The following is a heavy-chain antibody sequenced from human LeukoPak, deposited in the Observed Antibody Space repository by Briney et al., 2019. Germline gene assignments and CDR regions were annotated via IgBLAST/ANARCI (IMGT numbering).Heavy chain of an antibody. D-gene: IGHD3-3*01. J-gene: IGHJ4*02. CDR2: IYYSGST. V-gene: IGHV4-30-4*08. CDR3: ARGTYFWSLGDY. Sequence: PSQTLSLTCTVSGGSISSGDYYWSWIRQPPGKGREWIGYIYYSGSTYYNPSLKSRVTISVDTSKNQFSLKLSSVTAADTAVYYCARGTYFWSLGDYWGQGTLVTVSS. CDR1: GGSISSGDYY.